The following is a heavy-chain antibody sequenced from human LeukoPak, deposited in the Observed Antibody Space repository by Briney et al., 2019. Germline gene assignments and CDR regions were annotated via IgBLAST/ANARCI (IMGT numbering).Heavy chain of an antibody. Sequence: PGRSLRLSCAASGFTFSSYAMHWVRQAPGKGLEWVAVISYDGSNKYYADSVKGRFTISRDNSKNTLYLQMNSLRAEDTAVYYCARGSVDGMVTAIRYWGQGTLVTVSS. D-gene: IGHD2-21*02. CDR2: ISYDGSNK. J-gene: IGHJ4*02. CDR3: ARGSVDGMVTAIRY. CDR1: GFTFSSYA. V-gene: IGHV3-30-3*01.